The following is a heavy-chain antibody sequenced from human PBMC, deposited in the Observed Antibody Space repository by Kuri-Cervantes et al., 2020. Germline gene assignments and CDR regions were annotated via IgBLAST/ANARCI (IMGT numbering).Heavy chain of an antibody. CDR1: GFTFSSYG. J-gene: IGHJ3*02. CDR2: ISYDGSNK. Sequence: GGSLRLSCAASGFTFSSYGMHWVRQAPGKGLEWVAVISYDGSNKYYADSVKGRFTISRDNSKNTLYLQMNSLRAEDTAVYYCARDCRWPVDAFDIWGQGTMVTVSS. D-gene: IGHD6-19*01. CDR3: ARDCRWPVDAFDI. V-gene: IGHV3-30*03.